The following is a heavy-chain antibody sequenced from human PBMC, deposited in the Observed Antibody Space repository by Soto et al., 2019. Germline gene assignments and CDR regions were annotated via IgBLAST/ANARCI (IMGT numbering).Heavy chain of an antibody. CDR2: IDPSDSYT. CDR1: GYSFTSYW. D-gene: IGHD6-19*01. Sequence: PGESLKISCKGSGYSFTSYWISWVRQMPGKGLEWMGRIDPSDSYTNYSPSFQGHVTISADKSISTAYLRWSSLKASDTAMYYCARHGIRAVAGQGNAFDIWGQGTMVTVSS. V-gene: IGHV5-10-1*01. J-gene: IGHJ3*02. CDR3: ARHGIRAVAGQGNAFDI.